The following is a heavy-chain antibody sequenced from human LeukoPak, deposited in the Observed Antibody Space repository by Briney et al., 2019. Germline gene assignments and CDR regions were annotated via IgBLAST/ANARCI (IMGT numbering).Heavy chain of an antibody. V-gene: IGHV3-30*02. J-gene: IGHJ4*02. CDR2: IRYDGSNK. Sequence: GGSLRLSCAASGFTFSSYGMHWVRQAPGKGLEWVAFIRYDGSNKYYADSVKGRFTISRDNSKNTLYLQMNSLRPEDTAVYYCARERPYYGSRTYSASFDYWGQGTLVTVSS. CDR1: GFTFSSYG. CDR3: ARERPYYGSRTYSASFDY. D-gene: IGHD3-10*01.